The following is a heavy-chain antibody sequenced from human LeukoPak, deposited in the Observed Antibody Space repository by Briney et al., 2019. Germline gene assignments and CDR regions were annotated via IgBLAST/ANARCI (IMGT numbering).Heavy chain of an antibody. Sequence: SETLSLTCTVSGSSISSGVYYWSWIRQPPGKGLEWIGYTYYSGSTNYNPSLKSRVTISVDTSKNQFSLKLSSVTAADTAVYYCARSSTVTTYPRFDYWGQGTLVTVSS. CDR1: GSSISSGVYY. CDR2: TYYSGST. J-gene: IGHJ4*02. D-gene: IGHD4-17*01. V-gene: IGHV4-61*08. CDR3: ARSSTVTTYPRFDY.